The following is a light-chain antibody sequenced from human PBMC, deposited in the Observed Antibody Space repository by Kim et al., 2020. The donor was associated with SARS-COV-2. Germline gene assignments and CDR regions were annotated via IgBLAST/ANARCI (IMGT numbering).Light chain of an antibody. CDR2: QDT. Sequence: SVSPGQTAILTCSGDKLGEKYACWYQQKPGLSPVLVIYQDTKRPSGIPERFSGSNSGNTATLTISGTQAMDEADYYCQTWDSITVVFGGGTQLTVL. CDR3: QTWDSITVV. V-gene: IGLV3-1*01. CDR1: KLGEKY. J-gene: IGLJ2*01.